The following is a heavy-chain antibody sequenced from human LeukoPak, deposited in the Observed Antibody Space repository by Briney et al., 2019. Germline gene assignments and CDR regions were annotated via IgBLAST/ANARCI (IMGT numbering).Heavy chain of an antibody. J-gene: IGHJ4*02. V-gene: IGHV4-38-2*02. CDR2: IYHGEST. D-gene: IGHD1-26*01. CDR1: GYSITSGYF. Sequence: SETLSLTCTVSGYSITSGYFWGWIRQPPGKGLEWIGTIYHGESTYYNPSLKSRVTISVDTSKNQFSLKLSSVTAADTAVYYCARERGSYSDYWGQGTLVTVSS. CDR3: ARERGSYSDY.